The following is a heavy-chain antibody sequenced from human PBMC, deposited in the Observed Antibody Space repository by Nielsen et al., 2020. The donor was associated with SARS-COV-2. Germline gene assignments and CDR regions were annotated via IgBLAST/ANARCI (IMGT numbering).Heavy chain of an antibody. CDR3: ARVGFYGDPEYLDY. D-gene: IGHD4-17*01. CDR2: IKLDGSEK. CDR1: GFNFRGYW. J-gene: IGHJ4*02. V-gene: IGHV3-7*01. Sequence: GESLKISCVVSGFNFRGYWITWVRQAPGKGLEWVGNIKLDGSEKYYVDSVKGRFTISRDNARNTLYLQMNSLRVEDTAVYYCARVGFYGDPEYLDYWGPGTLVTVSS.